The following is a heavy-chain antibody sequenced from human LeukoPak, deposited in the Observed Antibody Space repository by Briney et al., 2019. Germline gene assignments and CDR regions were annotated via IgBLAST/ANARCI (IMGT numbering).Heavy chain of an antibody. CDR3: ARERIVVVTLSDAIDI. V-gene: IGHV1-2*02. J-gene: IGHJ3*02. Sequence: ASVKVSCKASGYTFTGYYMHWVRQAPGQALVWMGWINPNSGGTKYAQKFQGRVTVTRDTSINTVYMQLSNLTSDDTAVYYCARERIVVVTLSDAIDIWGQGTMVTVSS. D-gene: IGHD2-21*02. CDR1: GYTFTGYY. CDR2: INPNSGGT.